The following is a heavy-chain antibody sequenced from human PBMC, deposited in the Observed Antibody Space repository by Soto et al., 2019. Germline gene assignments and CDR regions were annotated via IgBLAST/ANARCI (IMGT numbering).Heavy chain of an antibody. CDR1: GGTFSSYA. J-gene: IGHJ6*02. D-gene: IGHD3-3*01. Sequence: QVQLVQYGAEVKKPGSSVKVSCKASGGTFSSYAISWVRQAPGQGLEWKGGIIPIFGTANYEQMFQGRVTITADESTSTAYMELSSLRSEDTAVYYCARERVTIFGVVIMSSGMDVWGQGTTVTVSS. V-gene: IGHV1-69*01. CDR3: ARERVTIFGVVIMSSGMDV. CDR2: IIPIFGTA.